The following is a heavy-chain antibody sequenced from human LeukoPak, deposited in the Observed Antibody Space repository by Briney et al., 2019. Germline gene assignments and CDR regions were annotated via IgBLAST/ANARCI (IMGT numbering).Heavy chain of an antibody. CDR3: ATGGRRWFDP. D-gene: IGHD3-16*01. V-gene: IGHV4-59*01. CDR2: IYYSGST. CDR1: GGSINNYY. Sequence: PSETLSLTCTVSGGSINNYYWSWIRQPPGKGLEWIAYIYYSGSTSYNPSLKSRVTISVDTSENQLYLNLSSVTAADTAVYYCATGGRRWFDPWGQGTLVTVSS. J-gene: IGHJ5*02.